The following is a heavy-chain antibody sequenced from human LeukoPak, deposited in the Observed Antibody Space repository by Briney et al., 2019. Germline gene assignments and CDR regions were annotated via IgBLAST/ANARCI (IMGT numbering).Heavy chain of an antibody. J-gene: IGHJ4*02. Sequence: GGSLRLSCAASGFTFSDYYMSWIRQAPGKGLEWVSYISSRGSTIYYADSVKGRFTISRDNAKNSLYLQMNSLRAEDTAVYYCASSLTYYYDSSGYNPEIDYWGQGTLVTVSS. CDR2: ISSRGSTI. V-gene: IGHV3-11*01. D-gene: IGHD3-22*01. CDR1: GFTFSDYY. CDR3: ASSLTYYYDSSGYNPEIDY.